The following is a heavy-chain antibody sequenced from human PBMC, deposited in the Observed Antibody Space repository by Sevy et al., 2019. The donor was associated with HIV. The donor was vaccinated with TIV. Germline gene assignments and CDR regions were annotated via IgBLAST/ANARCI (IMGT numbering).Heavy chain of an antibody. CDR3: ARRGASGGWYHFDY. CDR1: GYSFTSSW. D-gene: IGHD6-19*01. CDR2: IYTTDSDA. Sequence: GESLKISCKASGYSFTSSWIGWVRQMPGKGLEWMGIIYTTDSDARYSPSFEGQVTISVDKSIGTAYLRWSSLKASDTAIYYCARRGASGGWYHFDYWGQGTQVTVSS. J-gene: IGHJ4*02. V-gene: IGHV5-51*01.